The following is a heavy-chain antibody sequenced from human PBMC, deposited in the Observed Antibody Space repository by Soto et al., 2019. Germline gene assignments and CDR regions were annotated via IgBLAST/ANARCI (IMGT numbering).Heavy chain of an antibody. J-gene: IGHJ5*02. D-gene: IGHD6-6*01. Sequence: ASVKVSCKASGYTFITYFMHWVRQAPGQGLEWMVAINPSRGTTTYXXKFQDRVXXTRDTSASTVXMELSXRRSEDTAIFYCARSYISSSYCFDPWGQGTLVTVSS. CDR2: INPSRGTT. CDR1: GYTFITYF. V-gene: IGHV1-46*03. CDR3: ARSYISSSYCFDP.